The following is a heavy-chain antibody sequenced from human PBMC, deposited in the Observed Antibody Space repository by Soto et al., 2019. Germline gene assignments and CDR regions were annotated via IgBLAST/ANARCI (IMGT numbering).Heavy chain of an antibody. CDR3: ARGAQFWFDP. CDR2: IYDSGIT. J-gene: IGHJ5*02. V-gene: IGHV4-59*01. CDR1: GGSLSSYD. Sequence: SETLSLTCTVSGGSLSSYDWGWIRQPPGKGLEWIAYIYDSGITSYNPSLESRATISVDTSKNQFSLNLRSVTAADTAVYYCARGAQFWFDPWGQGTLVTVSS.